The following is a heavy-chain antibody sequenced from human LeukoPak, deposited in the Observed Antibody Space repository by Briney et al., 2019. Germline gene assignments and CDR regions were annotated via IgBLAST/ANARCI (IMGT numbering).Heavy chain of an antibody. J-gene: IGHJ6*02. CDR3: ARDHCSSTSCYGYHYYYGMDV. Sequence: GRSLRLSCAASGFTFGSYAMHWVRQAPGKGLEWVAVISYDGSNKYYADSVKGRFTISRDNSKNTLYLQMNSLRAEDTAVYYCARDHCSSTSCYGYHYYYGMDVWGQGTTVTVSS. CDR2: ISYDGSNK. D-gene: IGHD2-2*01. CDR1: GFTFGSYA. V-gene: IGHV3-30-3*01.